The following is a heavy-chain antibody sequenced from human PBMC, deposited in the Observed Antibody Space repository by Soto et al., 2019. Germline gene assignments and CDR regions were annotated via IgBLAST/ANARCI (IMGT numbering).Heavy chain of an antibody. J-gene: IGHJ5*02. Sequence: QVQLQQWGAGLLKPSETLSLTCAVYGGSFSGYNWSWIRQPPGKGLEWIGEINHSGSTNYNPSLKSRVTISVDTSKNQFSLKLSSVTAADTAVYYCARRGYYLLPKKNWFDPWGQGTLVTVSS. D-gene: IGHD3-3*01. V-gene: IGHV4-34*01. CDR2: INHSGST. CDR3: ARRGYYLLPKKNWFDP. CDR1: GGSFSGYN.